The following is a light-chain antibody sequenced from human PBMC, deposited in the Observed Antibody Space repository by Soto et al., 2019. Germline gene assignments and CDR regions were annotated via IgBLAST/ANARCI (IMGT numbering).Light chain of an antibody. V-gene: IGKV3-20*01. CDR1: ESVSNNY. J-gene: IGKJ1*01. CDR3: KQYGSSGT. Sequence: VLSQSXGTLSLSRLDXXXXXXXDSESVSNNYAAYYHQXPPHQASVLIYGEXNMTTGIQDRISGSGSGTDFTLNIGRLEHEDFAVYYCKQYGSSGTYGQVISMDIK. CDR2: GEX.